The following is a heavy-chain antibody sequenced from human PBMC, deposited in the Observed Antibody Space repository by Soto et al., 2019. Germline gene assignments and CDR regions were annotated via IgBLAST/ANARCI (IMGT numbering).Heavy chain of an antibody. D-gene: IGHD5-12*01. V-gene: IGHV1-69*13. Sequence: SVKVSCKASGGTFSSYAISWVRQAPGQGLEWMGGIIPIFGTANYAQKFQGRVTITADESTSKAYMELSSLRSEDTAVYYCARQWLQLPRYYYYGMDVWGQGTTVTVSS. CDR3: ARQWLQLPRYYYYGMDV. J-gene: IGHJ6*02. CDR1: GGTFSSYA. CDR2: IIPIFGTA.